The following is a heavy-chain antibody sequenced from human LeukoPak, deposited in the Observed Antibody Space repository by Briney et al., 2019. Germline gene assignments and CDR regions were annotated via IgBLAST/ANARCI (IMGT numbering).Heavy chain of an antibody. CDR1: GGTFSSYA. Sequence: GSSVKVSCKASGGTFSSYAISWVRQAPGQGLEWMGGIIPIFGTANYAQKFQGRVTITADESTSTAYMELSSLRSEDTAVYYCARDSGYCSSTSCFRFDPWGQGTLVTVSS. CDR2: IIPIFGTA. V-gene: IGHV1-69*01. J-gene: IGHJ5*02. CDR3: ARDSGYCSSTSCFRFDP. D-gene: IGHD2-2*03.